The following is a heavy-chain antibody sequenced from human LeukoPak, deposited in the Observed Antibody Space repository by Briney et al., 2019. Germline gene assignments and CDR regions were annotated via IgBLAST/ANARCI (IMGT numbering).Heavy chain of an antibody. J-gene: IGHJ5*02. CDR1: GGSISGYY. CDR3: ARHRYCSSTSCYESERNGFDP. CDR2: INHSGST. Sequence: PSETLSLTCTVSGGSISGYYWSWIRQPPGKGLEWIGEINHSGSTNYNPSLKSRVTISVDTSKNQFSLKLSSVTAADTAVYYCARHRYCSSTSCYESERNGFDPWGQGTLVTVSS. D-gene: IGHD2-2*01. V-gene: IGHV4-34*01.